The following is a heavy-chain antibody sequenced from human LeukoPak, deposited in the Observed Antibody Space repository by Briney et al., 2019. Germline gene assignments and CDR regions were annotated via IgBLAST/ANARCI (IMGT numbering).Heavy chain of an antibody. V-gene: IGHV4-59*11. J-gene: IGHJ4*02. CDR1: GGSITSHY. Sequence: SETLSLTCTVSGGSITSHYWSWIRQPPGKGLEWIGYIFYSGTTNYTPSLNSRVTISLDTSKNQISLRLSSVTAADTAVYYCARGSAVGGYSYGFFDYWGQGTLVTVS. CDR3: ARGSAVGGYSYGFFDY. D-gene: IGHD5-18*01. CDR2: IFYSGTT.